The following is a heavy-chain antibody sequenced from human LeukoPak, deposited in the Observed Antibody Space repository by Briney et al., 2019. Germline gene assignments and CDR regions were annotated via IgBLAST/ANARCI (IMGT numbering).Heavy chain of an antibody. CDR2: INYSGNT. J-gene: IGHJ6*02. Sequence: SETLSLTCTVSGGSISAYYWSWIRQPPGKGLEWIGYINYSGNTNYNPSLKSRVTISVDTSKNQFSLKLSSVTAADTAVYYCARAPQTYYYDSSGYRAYYYYGMDVWGQGTTVTVSS. CDR3: ARAPQTYYYDSSGYRAYYYYGMDV. V-gene: IGHV4-59*01. D-gene: IGHD3-22*01. CDR1: GGSISAYY.